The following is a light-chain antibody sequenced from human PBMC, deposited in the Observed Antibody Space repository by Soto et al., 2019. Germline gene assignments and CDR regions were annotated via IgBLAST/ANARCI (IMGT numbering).Light chain of an antibody. CDR3: QSYDRSLSGSV. J-gene: IGLJ3*02. CDR1: SANIGAGYD. V-gene: IGLV1-40*01. CDR2: GHS. Sequence: QSVLTQPPSVSGAPGQRVTISCTGSSANIGAGYDVHWYQQLPGTAPQLLIYGHSNRPSGVPDRFSGSKSGTSASLAITGLQAEDEADYYCQSYDRSLSGSVFGGGTKVTVL.